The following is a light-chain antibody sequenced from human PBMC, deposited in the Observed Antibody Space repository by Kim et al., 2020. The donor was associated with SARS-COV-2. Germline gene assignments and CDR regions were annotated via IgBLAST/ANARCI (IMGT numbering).Light chain of an antibody. CDR1: ALPRQY. J-gene: IGLJ3*02. Sequence: SYELTQPPSVSVSPGQTARITCSGDALPRQYAYWYQQKPGQAPVLLIYKDTARPSEIPERFSGSTSGTTVTLTISGVQADDEADYYCQSADSSGTSWVFGGGTQLTVL. CDR2: KDT. CDR3: QSADSSGTSWV. V-gene: IGLV3-25*03.